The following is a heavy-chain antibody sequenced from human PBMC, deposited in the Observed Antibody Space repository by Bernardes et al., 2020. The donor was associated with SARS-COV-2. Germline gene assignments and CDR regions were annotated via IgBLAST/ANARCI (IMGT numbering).Heavy chain of an antibody. CDR2: IYYSGTT. Sequence: SQALPLTCTVSGGCIGSVYWAWSRQPPGKGLEWIGYIYYSGTTNYNPSLKSRVTISVDSSQNQFSLNLSSVTPADTAVYYCARDLSHLVRRGFDLWGRGTLVTVSS. J-gene: IGHJ2*01. CDR3: ARDLSHLVRRGFDL. CDR1: GGCIGSVY. V-gene: IGHV4-59*01. D-gene: IGHD3-10*01.